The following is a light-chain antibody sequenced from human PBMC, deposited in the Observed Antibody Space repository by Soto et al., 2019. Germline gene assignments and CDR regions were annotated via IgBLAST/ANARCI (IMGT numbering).Light chain of an antibody. CDR3: QQRSNWPPT. V-gene: IGKV3-11*01. CDR1: QSVSSY. CDR2: DAS. J-gene: IGKJ5*01. Sequence: EIVLTQSPATLSLSPGERATLSCRASQSVSSYLAWYQQKPGQAPRLLIYDASNRATGIPARFSGKGSWTNFPPPIRSPKPESFAVYYCQQRSNWPPTFGQGTRLEIK.